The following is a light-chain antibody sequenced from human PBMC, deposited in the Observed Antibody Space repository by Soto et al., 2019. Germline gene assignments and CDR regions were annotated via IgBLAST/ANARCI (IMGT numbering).Light chain of an antibody. J-gene: IGKJ1*01. CDR2: AAS. Sequence: DIHFTQSPSFLSASVGDRVTITCPASQGISSYLAWYQQKPGKAPKLLIYAASTLQSGVPSRVSGSGSGTDFTLTISCLQSEDFATYYCQQYYSYPRTFGQGTKVDIK. CDR3: QQYYSYPRT. V-gene: IGKV1-9*01. CDR1: QGISSY.